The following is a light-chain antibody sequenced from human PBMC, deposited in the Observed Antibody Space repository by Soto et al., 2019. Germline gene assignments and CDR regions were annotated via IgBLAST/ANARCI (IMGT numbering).Light chain of an antibody. CDR1: QSVSSSY. J-gene: IGKJ1*01. CDR3: QHYGSSWT. CDR2: GAS. Sequence: EIVLTQSPGTLSLSPGERATLSCRASQSVSSSYSAWYQQKPGQAPRLLIYGASSRATGLPDRFSGSGSGTDFTLTISRLEPEDFAVYYCQHYGSSWTFGQGTKVEIK. V-gene: IGKV3-20*01.